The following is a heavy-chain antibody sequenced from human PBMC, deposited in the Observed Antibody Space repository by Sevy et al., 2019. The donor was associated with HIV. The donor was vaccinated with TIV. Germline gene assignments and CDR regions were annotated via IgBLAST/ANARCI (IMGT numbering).Heavy chain of an antibody. V-gene: IGHV1-46*01. J-gene: IGHJ4*02. D-gene: IGHD3-9*01. CDR2: INPSGGST. Sequence: ASVKVSCKASGYTFTSQYMHWVRQAPGQGLEWMGIINPSGGSTSYAQKFQGRVTMTRETSTSTVYMELSSLRSEDTAVYYCARYSDNYDILTGYYPFDYWGQGTLVTVSS. CDR3: ARYSDNYDILTGYYPFDY. CDR1: GYTFTSQY.